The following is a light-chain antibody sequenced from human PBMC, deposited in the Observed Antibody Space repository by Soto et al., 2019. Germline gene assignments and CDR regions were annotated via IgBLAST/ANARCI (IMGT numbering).Light chain of an antibody. CDR2: LEGSGSY. J-gene: IGLJ1*01. V-gene: IGLV4-60*03. CDR1: SGHSSYI. Sequence: QPVLTQSSSASASLGSSVKLTCTLSSGHSSYIIAWHQQQPGKAPRYLMKLEGSGSYNKGSGVPDRFSGSSSGADRYLTTAHLQSEEADYYYCATWASNTHVFGTGTKLTVL. CDR3: ATWASNTHV.